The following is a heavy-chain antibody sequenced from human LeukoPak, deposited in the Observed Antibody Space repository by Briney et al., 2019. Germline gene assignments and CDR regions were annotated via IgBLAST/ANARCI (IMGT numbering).Heavy chain of an antibody. CDR1: GFTFSSYA. CDR2: ISGSGGST. J-gene: IGHJ3*02. V-gene: IGHV3-23*01. Sequence: PGGSLRLSCAASGFTFSSYAMSWVRQAPGKRLEWVSAISGSGGSTYYADSVKGRFTISRDNSKNTLYLQMNSLRAEDTAVYYCARSIYASGSFYTFDIWGQGTMVTVSS. CDR3: ARSIYASGSFYTFDI. D-gene: IGHD3-10*01.